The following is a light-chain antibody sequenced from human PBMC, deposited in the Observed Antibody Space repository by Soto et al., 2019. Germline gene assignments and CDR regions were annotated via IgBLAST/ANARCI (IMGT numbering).Light chain of an antibody. V-gene: IGKV3-20*01. J-gene: IGKJ2*01. Sequence: DIVLTQSPGTLSLSPGERATLSCRASQSVSSNHLAWYQQKPGQAPKLLIYGSSSRATGIPDRISGSGSGTDFTLTISRLEPEDFAMYFCHLYGGSPPHTFGQGTKVDIK. CDR2: GSS. CDR3: HLYGGSPPHT. CDR1: QSVSSNH.